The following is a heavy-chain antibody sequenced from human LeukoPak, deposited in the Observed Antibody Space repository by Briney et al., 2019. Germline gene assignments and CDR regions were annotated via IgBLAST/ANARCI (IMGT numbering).Heavy chain of an antibody. D-gene: IGHD3-10*01. CDR1: GFTFSIHG. V-gene: IGHV3-48*02. Sequence: GGSLRLSCAASGFTFSIHGMNWVRQTPGKGLEWVSYIINSGGTIYYADSVQGRFTISRDNAKNSLYLQMNSLRDEDTAVYYCARVGRGLYSMDVWGQGTTVTVSS. CDR3: ARVGRGLYSMDV. J-gene: IGHJ6*02. CDR2: IINSGGTI.